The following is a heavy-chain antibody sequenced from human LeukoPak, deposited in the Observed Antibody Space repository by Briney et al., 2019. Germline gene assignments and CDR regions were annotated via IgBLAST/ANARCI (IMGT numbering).Heavy chain of an antibody. CDR1: GFTFSSYG. Sequence: GRSLRLSCAASGFTFSSYGMHWVRQAPGKGLEWVSAISGSGGSTYYADSVKGRFTISRDNSKNTLYLQMNSLRAEDTAVYYCAKDQGTITMVRGVRFQGSFDHWGQGTLVTVSS. CDR3: AKDQGTITMVRGVRFQGSFDH. V-gene: IGHV3-23*01. J-gene: IGHJ4*02. CDR2: ISGSGGST. D-gene: IGHD3-10*01.